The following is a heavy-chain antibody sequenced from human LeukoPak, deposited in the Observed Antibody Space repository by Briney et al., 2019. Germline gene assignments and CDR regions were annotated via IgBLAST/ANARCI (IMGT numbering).Heavy chain of an antibody. D-gene: IGHD6-19*01. CDR3: ATNAGQWLVPFDY. CDR1: GFTFSSIW. V-gene: IGHV3-7*05. CDR2: IKHDGSET. J-gene: IGHJ4*02. Sequence: PGGSLRLSCATSGFTFSSIWMSWVRQAPGKGLEWVANIKHDGSETNYVDSVKGRFTISRDNAKNSLYLQMNSLRAEDTAVYYCATNAGQWLVPFDYWGQGSLVTVSS.